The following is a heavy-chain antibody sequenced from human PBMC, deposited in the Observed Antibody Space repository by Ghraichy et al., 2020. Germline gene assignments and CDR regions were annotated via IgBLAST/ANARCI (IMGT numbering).Heavy chain of an antibody. CDR3: ARKGPSCGGDCYLDFDL. CDR1: GFTFSAYS. J-gene: IGHJ2*01. CDR2: IDTAKRSTI. Sequence: GEPLNISCVASGFTFSAYSMNWVRQAPGKGLEWVAYIDTAKRSTIYYAGSVRGRFTISRDNGRNSLYLQMNSLRDEDTAVYYCARKGPSCGGDCYLDFDLWGRGTLVTVSS. V-gene: IGHV3-48*02. D-gene: IGHD2-21*02.